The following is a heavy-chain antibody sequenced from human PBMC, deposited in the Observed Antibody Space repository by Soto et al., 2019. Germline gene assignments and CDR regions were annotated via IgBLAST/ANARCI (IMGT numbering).Heavy chain of an antibody. J-gene: IGHJ4*02. CDR2: IHYSGST. CDR3: ALRHSRPSFDY. CDR1: GGSISSGDYY. D-gene: IGHD2-21*01. V-gene: IGHV4-30-4*01. Sequence: QVQLQESGPGLVKPSQTLSLTCTVSGGSISSGDYYWSWIRQPPGKGLEWIGSIHYSGSTYYNPSLTRWCTRSVDTSKIRFSLKPNSVTAAHTAVQYCALRHSRPSFDYWGPETLVTVSS.